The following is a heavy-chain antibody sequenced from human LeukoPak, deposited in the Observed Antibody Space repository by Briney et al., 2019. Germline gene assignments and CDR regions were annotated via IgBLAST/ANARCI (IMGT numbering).Heavy chain of an antibody. V-gene: IGHV1-69*05. CDR1: GGTFSSYA. CDR3: AREKRKTYYYDSSGFDAFDI. Sequence: SVKISCKASGGTFSSYAISWVRQAPGQGLEWMGRIIPIFGTANYAQKFQGRVTITTDESTSTAYMELSSLRSEDTAVYYCAREKRKTYYYDSSGFDAFDIWGQGTMVTVSS. D-gene: IGHD3-22*01. J-gene: IGHJ3*02. CDR2: IIPIFGTA.